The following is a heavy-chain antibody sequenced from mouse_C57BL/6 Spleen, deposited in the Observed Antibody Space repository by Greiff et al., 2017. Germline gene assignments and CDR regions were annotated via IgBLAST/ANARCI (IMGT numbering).Heavy chain of an antibody. Sequence: VQLQQSGAELVKPGASVKLSCTASGFNIKDYYMHWVKQRTEQGLEWIGRIDPEDGVTKYAPKFQGKATITADTSSNTAYLQLSSLTSEDTAVYYCARSRSGYDPFDYWGQGTTLTVSS. V-gene: IGHV14-2*01. CDR1: GFNIKDYY. J-gene: IGHJ2*01. CDR2: IDPEDGVT. CDR3: ARSRSGYDPFDY. D-gene: IGHD2-2*01.